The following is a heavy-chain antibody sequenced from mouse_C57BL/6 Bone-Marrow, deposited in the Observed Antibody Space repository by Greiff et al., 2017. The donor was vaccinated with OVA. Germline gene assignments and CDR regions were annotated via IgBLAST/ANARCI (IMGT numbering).Heavy chain of an antibody. D-gene: IGHD1-1*01. CDR1: GYAFTNYL. J-gene: IGHJ4*01. CDR3: ARFFTTVVDYYAMDY. CDR2: INPGSGGT. V-gene: IGHV1-54*01. Sequence: QVQLQQSGAELVRPGTSVKVSCKASGYAFTNYLIEWVKQRPGQGLEWIGVINPGSGGTNYNEKFKGKATLTADESSSTAYMQLSSLTSEDSAVYFCARFFTTVVDYYAMDYWGQGTSVTVSS.